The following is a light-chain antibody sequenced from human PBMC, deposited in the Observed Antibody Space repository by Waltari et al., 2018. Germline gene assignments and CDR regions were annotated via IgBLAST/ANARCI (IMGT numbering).Light chain of an antibody. CDR3: QQYSSYWT. CDR1: QSISSW. J-gene: IGKJ1*01. Sequence: DIQMTQSPSTLSASVGDRVTIPCRASQSISSWLAWYQQKPGKPPNLLIYKASTLQSGVPSRFSGSGSGTEFTLTISSLQPDDFATYFCQQYSSYWTFGQGTKVEIK. CDR2: KAS. V-gene: IGKV1-5*03.